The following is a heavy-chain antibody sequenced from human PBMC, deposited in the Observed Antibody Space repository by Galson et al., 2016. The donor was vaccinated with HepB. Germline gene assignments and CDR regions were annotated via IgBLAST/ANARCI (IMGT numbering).Heavy chain of an antibody. D-gene: IGHD3-3*01. CDR3: ARASGYYSIFDY. CDR2: IDWNYDK. J-gene: IGHJ4*02. V-gene: IGHV2-70*01. Sequence: PALVKPTQTLTPPCTFSVFSLSTNGMCVSWIRQPPGQALEWLALIDWNYDKHSRTSLKTRLTISTDTSKNQVVLTMTHMDPVDKATYYCARASGYYSIFDYWGQGTLVTVSS. CDR1: VFSLSTNGMC.